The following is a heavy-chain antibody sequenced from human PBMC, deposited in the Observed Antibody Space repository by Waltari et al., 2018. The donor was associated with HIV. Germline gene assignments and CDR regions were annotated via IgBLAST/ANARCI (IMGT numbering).Heavy chain of an antibody. J-gene: IGHJ4*02. V-gene: IGHV3-74*01. CDR3: ALRLGYCSGGSCYFDY. CDR2: INSEGSST. CDR1: GFTFSRYW. D-gene: IGHD2-15*01. Sequence: EVQLVESGGGLVQPGGSLRLSCEASGFTFSRYWMHWARPAPGKWLLWVSRINSEGSSTSYADSVKGRFTISRDNAKNTLYLQMNSLRAEDTAVYYCALRLGYCSGGSCYFDYWGQGTLVTVSS.